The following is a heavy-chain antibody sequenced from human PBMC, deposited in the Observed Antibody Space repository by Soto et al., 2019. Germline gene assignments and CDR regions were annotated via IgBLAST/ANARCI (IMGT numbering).Heavy chain of an antibody. CDR3: ARDKVVPAAIYYYYYMDV. D-gene: IGHD2-2*01. Sequence: GGSLRLSCAASVFTVSSNYMSWGRQAPGKGLEWVSVIYSGGSTYYADSVKGRFTISRDNSKNTLYLQMNSLRAEDTAVYYCARDKVVPAAIYYYYYMDVWGKGTTVTVSS. J-gene: IGHJ6*03. V-gene: IGHV3-66*01. CDR1: VFTVSSNY. CDR2: IYSGGST.